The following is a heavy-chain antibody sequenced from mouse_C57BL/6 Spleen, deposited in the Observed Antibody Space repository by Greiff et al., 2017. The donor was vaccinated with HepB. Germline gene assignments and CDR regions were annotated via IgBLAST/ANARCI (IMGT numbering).Heavy chain of an antibody. CDR1: GYAFSSSW. J-gene: IGHJ2*01. D-gene: IGHD4-1*01. CDR3: ARSGNWDVPDY. V-gene: IGHV1-82*01. Sequence: VQLQQSGPELVKPGASVKISCKASGYAFSSSWMNWVKQRPGKGLEWIGRIYPGDGDTNYNGKFKGKATLTADKSSSTAYMQLSSLTSEDSAVYFCARSGNWDVPDYWGQGTTLTVSS. CDR2: IYPGDGDT.